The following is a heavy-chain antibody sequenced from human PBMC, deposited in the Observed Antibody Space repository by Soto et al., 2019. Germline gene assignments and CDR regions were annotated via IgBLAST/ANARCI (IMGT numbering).Heavy chain of an antibody. D-gene: IGHD3-10*01. V-gene: IGHV3-66*01. Sequence: GGSLRLSCAASGLAASSNYVRWVRQAPGKGLEWVSVIYSGGSTYYADSVKGRSTISRDNSKNTLYLQMNSLRAEDTAVYYCASWYGSGREPFDYWGQGTLVTVSS. CDR3: ASWYGSGREPFDY. J-gene: IGHJ4*02. CDR1: GLAASSNY. CDR2: IYSGGST.